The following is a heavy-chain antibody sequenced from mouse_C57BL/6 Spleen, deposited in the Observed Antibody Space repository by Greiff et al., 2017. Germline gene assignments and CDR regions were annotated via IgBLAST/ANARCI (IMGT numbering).Heavy chain of an antibody. CDR1: GFTFSDYY. CDR2: INYDGSST. Sequence: EVKLVESEGGLVQPGSSMKLSCTASGFTFSDYYMAWVRQVPEKGLEWVANINYDGSSTYYLASLKSRFIISGDNAKNILYLQMSSLKSEDTATYYCARGDYDWYFDVWGTGTTVTVSS. D-gene: IGHD1-1*01. J-gene: IGHJ1*03. CDR3: ARGDYDWYFDV. V-gene: IGHV5-16*01.